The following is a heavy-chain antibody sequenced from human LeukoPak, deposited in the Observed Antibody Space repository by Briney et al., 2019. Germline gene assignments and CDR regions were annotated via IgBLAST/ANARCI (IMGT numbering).Heavy chain of an antibody. J-gene: IGHJ4*02. V-gene: IGHV4-39*02. CDR1: GGSISSSSYY. D-gene: IGHD6-13*01. CDR2: IYYSGST. CDR3: ARELGIAAAGLDY. Sequence: SETLSLTCTVSGGSISSSSYYWGWIRQPPGKGLEWIGSIYYSGSTYYNPSLKSRVTISVDTSKNQFSLKLSSVTAADTAVYYCARELGIAAAGLDYWGQGTLVTVSS.